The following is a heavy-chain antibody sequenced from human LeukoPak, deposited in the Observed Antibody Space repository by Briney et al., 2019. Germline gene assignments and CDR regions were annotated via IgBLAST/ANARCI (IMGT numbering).Heavy chain of an antibody. D-gene: IGHD3-3*01. V-gene: IGHV3-23*01. CDR2: MSGSGGST. J-gene: IGHJ6*03. CDR3: AKTAWYYDFWSGYYEGWADYYYYYMDV. CDR1: GFTFSSYA. Sequence: GGSLRLSCAASGFTFSSYAMIWVRQAPGKGLEWVSAMSGSGGSTYYADSVKGRFTISRDNSKNTLYLQMNSLRAEDTVVYYCAKTAWYYDFWSGYYEGWADYYYYYMDVWGKGTTVTVSS.